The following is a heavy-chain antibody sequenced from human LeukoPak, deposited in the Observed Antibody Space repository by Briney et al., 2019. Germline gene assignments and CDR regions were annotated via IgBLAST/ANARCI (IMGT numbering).Heavy chain of an antibody. CDR1: GGSISSYY. Sequence: SETLSLTCTVSGGSISSYYWSWIQQPPGKGLEWIGYIYYSGSTNYNPSLKSRVTISVDTSKNQFSLKLSSVTAADTAVYYCAREKYYYDSSGYRDYMDVWGKGTTVTVSS. D-gene: IGHD3-22*01. CDR3: AREKYYYDSSGYRDYMDV. J-gene: IGHJ6*03. V-gene: IGHV4-59*01. CDR2: IYYSGST.